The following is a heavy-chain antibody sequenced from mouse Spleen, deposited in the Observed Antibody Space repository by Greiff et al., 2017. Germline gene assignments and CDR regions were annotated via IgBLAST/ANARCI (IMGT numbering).Heavy chain of an antibody. D-gene: IGHD3-1*01. J-gene: IGHJ1*01. V-gene: IGHV1-81*01. CDR1: GYTFTSYG. CDR2: IYPRSGNT. CDR3: ATRGSSGYAYFDV. Sequence: VQLQQSGAELARPGASVKLSCKASGYTFTSYGISWVKQRTGQGLEWIGEIYPRSGNTYYNEKFKGKATLTADKSSSTAYMELRSLTSEDSAVYFCATRGSSGYAYFDVWGAGTTVTVSS.